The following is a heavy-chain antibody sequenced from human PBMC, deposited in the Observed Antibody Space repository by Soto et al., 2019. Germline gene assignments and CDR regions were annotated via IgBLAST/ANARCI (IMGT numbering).Heavy chain of an antibody. Sequence: GESLKISCKGSGYSFTSYWMGWVRQMPGKGLEWMGIIYPGDSDTRYSPAFQGQVNISADKSISTAYLQWSSLKASDTAMYYCARCRLTYHYYYMDVWGKGTTVTVSS. CDR1: GYSFTSYW. CDR3: ARCRLTYHYYYMDV. CDR2: IYPGDSDT. J-gene: IGHJ6*03. D-gene: IGHD3-10*01. V-gene: IGHV5-51*01.